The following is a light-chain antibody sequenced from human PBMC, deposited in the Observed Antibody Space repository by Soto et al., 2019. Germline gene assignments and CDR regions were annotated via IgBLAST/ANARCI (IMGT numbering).Light chain of an antibody. CDR1: QTVTSY. V-gene: IGKV1-39*01. J-gene: IGKJ1*01. CDR2: AAS. CDR3: QQSYRFPKT. Sequence: DVQMTQSPSSLSASVGDSLTLTCRASQTVTSYLNWYQQKPGKAPKLLIYAASTLQSGVPSRFRGSGSGTEFTLTIISLQPEDFATYYCQQSYRFPKTFGRGTKVEVK.